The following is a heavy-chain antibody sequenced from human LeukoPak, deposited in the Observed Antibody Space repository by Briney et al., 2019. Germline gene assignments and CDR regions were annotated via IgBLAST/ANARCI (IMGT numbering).Heavy chain of an antibody. CDR2: IKSTSDFI. D-gene: IGHD2-21*02. CDR3: AREAPGVTMAFDI. Sequence: PGGSLRLYCAASGFTFSSYSMNWVRQAPGKGLEWVSSIKSTSDFIFYADSVKGRFTVSRDNAKNSLYLQMNSLGAEDTAVYYCAREAPGVTMAFDIWGQGTMVTVSS. J-gene: IGHJ3*02. CDR1: GFTFSSYS. V-gene: IGHV3-21*01.